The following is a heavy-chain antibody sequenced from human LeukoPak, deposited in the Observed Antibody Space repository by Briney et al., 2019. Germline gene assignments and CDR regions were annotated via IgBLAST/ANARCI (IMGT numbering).Heavy chain of an antibody. V-gene: IGHV3-48*04. CDR1: GFTFSSYS. D-gene: IGHD3-22*01. J-gene: IGHJ4*02. CDR2: ISSSSSTI. Sequence: PGGSLRLSCAASGFTFSSYSMNWVRQAPGKGLEWVSYISSSSSTIYYADSVKGRFTISRDNAKNSLYLQMNSLRAEDTAVYYCATLGDYYDSSGYSFDYWGQGTLVTVSS. CDR3: ATLGDYYDSSGYSFDY.